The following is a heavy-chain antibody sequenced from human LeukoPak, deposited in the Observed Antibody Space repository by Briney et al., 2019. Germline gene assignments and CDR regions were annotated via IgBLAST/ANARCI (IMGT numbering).Heavy chain of an antibody. CDR1: GFTFSSYA. J-gene: IGHJ5*02. Sequence: GGSLRLSCAASGFTFSSYAMHWVRQAPGKGLEWVAVISYDGSNKYYADSVKGRFTISRDNSKNTLYLQMNSLRAEDAAVYYCASTYSSLFDPWGQGTLVTVSS. CDR2: ISYDGSNK. V-gene: IGHV3-30*04. D-gene: IGHD6-6*01. CDR3: ASTYSSLFDP.